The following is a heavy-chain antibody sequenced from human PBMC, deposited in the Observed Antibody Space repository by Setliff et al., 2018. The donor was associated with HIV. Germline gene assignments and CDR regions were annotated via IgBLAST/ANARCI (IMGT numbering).Heavy chain of an antibody. CDR3: AKPVGDHYSSGWQYFDY. CDR2: ISYDGNNK. J-gene: IGHJ4*02. V-gene: IGHV3-30*18. Sequence: GGSLRLSCAASGFTFSSYAMHWVRQAPGKGLEWVEVISYDGNNKYYADSVTGRFTISRDNSKNTPFLQMNRLRTEDTAVYYCAKPVGDHYSSGWQYFDYWGQGTLVTVSS. D-gene: IGHD6-19*01. CDR1: GFTFSSYA.